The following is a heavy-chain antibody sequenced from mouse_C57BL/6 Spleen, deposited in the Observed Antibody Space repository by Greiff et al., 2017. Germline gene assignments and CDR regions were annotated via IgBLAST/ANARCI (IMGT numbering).Heavy chain of an antibody. Sequence: EVQGVESGGDLVKPGGSLKLSCAASGFTFSSYGMSWVRQTPDKRLEWVATISSGGSYTYYPDSVKGRFTISRDNAKNTLYLQMSSLKSEDTAMYYCARHGLGPFFDYWGQGTTLTVSS. CDR1: GFTFSSYG. CDR3: ARHGLGPFFDY. J-gene: IGHJ2*01. V-gene: IGHV5-6*01. D-gene: IGHD4-1*01. CDR2: ISSGGSYT.